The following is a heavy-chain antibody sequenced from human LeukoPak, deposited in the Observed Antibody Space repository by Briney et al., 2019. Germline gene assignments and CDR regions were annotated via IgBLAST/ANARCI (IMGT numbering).Heavy chain of an antibody. CDR1: GFTFSGSG. CDR2: IRYDGSNK. D-gene: IGHD3-3*01. CDR3: ARDYDFWSGYYSPTRGYFGY. Sequence: GGSLRLSCAASGFTFSGSGMHWVRQAPGKGLEWVTFIRYDGSNKYYTDSVKRRFTISRDNSKNTLYLQMDSLRAEDTAVYYCARDYDFWSGYYSPTRGYFGYWGQGTLVTVSS. J-gene: IGHJ4*02. V-gene: IGHV3-30*02.